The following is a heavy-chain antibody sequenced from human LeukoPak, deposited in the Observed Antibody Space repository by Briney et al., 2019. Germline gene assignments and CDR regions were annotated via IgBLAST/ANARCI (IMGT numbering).Heavy chain of an antibody. CDR2: IYYSGST. CDR3: ARDQKGNMWDFDY. Sequence: SSETLSLTCTVSGGSISSYYWSWIRQPPGKGLEWIGYIYYSGSTNYNPSLKSRVTISVDTSKNQFSLKLSSVTAADTAVYYCARDQKGNMWDFDYWGQGTLVTVSS. V-gene: IGHV4-59*01. J-gene: IGHJ4*02. CDR1: GGSISSYY. D-gene: IGHD1-26*01.